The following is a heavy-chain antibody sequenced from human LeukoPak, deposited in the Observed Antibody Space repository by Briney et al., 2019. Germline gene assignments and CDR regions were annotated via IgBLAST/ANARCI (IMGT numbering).Heavy chain of an antibody. CDR1: GFTFSSYG. D-gene: IGHD6-19*01. V-gene: IGHV3-33*01. CDR3: ARSSGWWKKGIFDY. Sequence: PGGSLRLSCAASGFTFSSYGMYWVRQAPGKGLEWVAVIWYDGSNKYYADSVKGRFTISRDNSKNTLYLQMNSLRAEDTAVYYCARSSGWWKKGIFDYWGQGTLVTVSS. J-gene: IGHJ4*02. CDR2: IWYDGSNK.